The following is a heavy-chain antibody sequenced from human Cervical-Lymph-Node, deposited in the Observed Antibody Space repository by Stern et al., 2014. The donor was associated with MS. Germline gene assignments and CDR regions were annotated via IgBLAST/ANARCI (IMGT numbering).Heavy chain of an antibody. CDR3: ATDALYGCSGGSCYHSDY. D-gene: IGHD2-15*01. CDR2: FDPEDGET. Sequence: VQLVQSGAEVKKPGASVKVSCKVSGYTLTELSMHWVRQAPGKGLEWMGGFDPEDGETIYAQKFQGRVTMTEDTSTDTAYMELSSLRSEDTAVYYCATDALYGCSGGSCYHSDYWGQGTLVTVSS. J-gene: IGHJ4*02. CDR1: GYTLTELS. V-gene: IGHV1-24*01.